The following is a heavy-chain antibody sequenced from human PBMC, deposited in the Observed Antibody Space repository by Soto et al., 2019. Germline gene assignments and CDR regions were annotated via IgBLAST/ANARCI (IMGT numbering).Heavy chain of an antibody. CDR2: IYYSGST. Sequence: SETLSLTCTVSGGSISSGGYYWSWIRQHPGKGLEWIGYIYYSGSTYYNPSLKSRVTISVDTSKNQFSLKLSSVTAADTAVYYCARGSNDWNSPGTPDYWGQGTLVTVSS. D-gene: IGHD1-7*01. V-gene: IGHV4-31*03. J-gene: IGHJ4*02. CDR3: ARGSNDWNSPGTPDY. CDR1: GGSISSGGYY.